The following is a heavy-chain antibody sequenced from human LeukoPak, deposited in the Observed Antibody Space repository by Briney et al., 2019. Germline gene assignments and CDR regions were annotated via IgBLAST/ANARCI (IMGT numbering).Heavy chain of an antibody. J-gene: IGHJ5*02. V-gene: IGHV3-11*01. CDR1: GFTFSDYY. CDR3: ARDGDYGGNNWLDP. D-gene: IGHD4-23*01. CDR2: ISTSGSTT. Sequence: KPGGSRRFSGAAPGFTFSDYYISWVRQAPGRGLEWISYISTSGSTTYYADSVKGRFTISRDNAKNSLYLQISRLRAEDTAIYYCARDGDYGGNNWLDPWGQGTLVTVSS.